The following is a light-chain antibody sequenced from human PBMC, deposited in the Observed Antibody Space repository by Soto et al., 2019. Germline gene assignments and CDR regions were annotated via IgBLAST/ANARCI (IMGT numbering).Light chain of an antibody. Sequence: DIQLTQSPSSLSASVGDRVTITCQPSQDITNYLNWYQQKPGKAPRLLIAGASKLETGVPSRFSGGCSGTDYTSTIGSLQPDDIATYYCQHYDNLPYTFGQGTKLEIK. V-gene: IGKV1-33*01. CDR1: QDITNY. J-gene: IGKJ2*01. CDR3: QHYDNLPYT. CDR2: GAS.